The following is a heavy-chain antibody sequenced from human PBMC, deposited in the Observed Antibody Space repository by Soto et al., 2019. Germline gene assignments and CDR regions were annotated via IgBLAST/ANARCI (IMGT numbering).Heavy chain of an antibody. CDR2: ISYLGTKT. D-gene: IGHD3-16*01. CDR1: GFTFSEYD. Sequence: GGSLRLSCADSGFTFSEYDMHWVRQAPGKGLEWVALISYLGTKTDYADSVKGRFTISRDNFKKTVSLQMESLRAEDSAVYFCARTDTAGTYFEFWGRGTLVTVSS. CDR3: ARTDTAGTYFEF. J-gene: IGHJ4*02. V-gene: IGHV3-33*08.